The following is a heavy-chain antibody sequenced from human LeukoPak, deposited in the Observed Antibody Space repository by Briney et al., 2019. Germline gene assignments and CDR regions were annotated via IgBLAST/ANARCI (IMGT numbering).Heavy chain of an antibody. D-gene: IGHD6-19*01. CDR1: GGSISSYY. V-gene: IGHV4-59*01. CDR2: IYYSGST. CDR3: ARDSPEDSGWGNWFDP. J-gene: IGHJ5*02. Sequence: PSETLSLTCTVSGGSISSYYWSWIRQPPGKGLEWIGYIYYSGSTNYNPSLKSRVTISVDTSKNQFSLKLSSVTAADTAVYYCARDSPEDSGWGNWFDPWGQGTLVTVSS.